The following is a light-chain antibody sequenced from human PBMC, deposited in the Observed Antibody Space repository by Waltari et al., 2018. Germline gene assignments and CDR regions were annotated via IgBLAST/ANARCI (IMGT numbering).Light chain of an antibody. CDR1: QNIGDY. J-gene: IGKJ4*01. CDR3: QQRSTWLLT. Sequence: EIVLTQSPATLSLSPGVRATLSCRASQNIGDYLAWYQQKPGQTPRLLISDASVRATGVPARFSGGGSGTDFTLTISSLEPEDSAIYYCQQRSTWLLTFGGGTKVEI. CDR2: DAS. V-gene: IGKV3-11*01.